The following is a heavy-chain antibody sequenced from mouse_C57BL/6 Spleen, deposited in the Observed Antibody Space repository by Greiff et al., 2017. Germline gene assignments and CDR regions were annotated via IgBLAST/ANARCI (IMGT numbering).Heavy chain of an antibody. D-gene: IGHD2-4*01. CDR2: IDLENGDT. CDR1: GFNIKDDY. V-gene: IGHV14-4*01. J-gene: IGHJ3*01. Sequence: QLQQPGAELVRPGASVKLSCTAFGFNIKDDYMPWVKQGPEQCLEWFGWIDLENGDTEFASKFQGKATITADTSANTAYRQLSSLTSDDTAVYYCTTPYEYVDPACFAYWGQGTLVTVSA. CDR3: TTPYEYVDPACFAY.